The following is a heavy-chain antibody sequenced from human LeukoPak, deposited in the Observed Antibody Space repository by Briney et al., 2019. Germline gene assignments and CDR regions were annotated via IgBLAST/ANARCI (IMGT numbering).Heavy chain of an antibody. V-gene: IGHV3-66*01. CDR2: IYSGGST. Sequence: PGGSLRLSCAASGFTFSDYYMSWIRQAPGKGLEWVSVIYSGGSTNYADSVKGRFIVSRDNSKSTLFLQMNSLRAEDTAVYYCARDKVGYTYGYVRAHYGTDVWGQGTTVIVSS. CDR1: GFTFSDYY. CDR3: ARDKVGYTYGYVRAHYGTDV. J-gene: IGHJ6*02. D-gene: IGHD5-18*01.